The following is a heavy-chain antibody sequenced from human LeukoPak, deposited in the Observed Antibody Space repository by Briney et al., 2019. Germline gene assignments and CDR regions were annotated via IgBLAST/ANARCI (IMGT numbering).Heavy chain of an antibody. D-gene: IGHD2-8*02. V-gene: IGHV3-23*01. Sequence: GGSLRLSCAASGFTFSSYALSWIRQAPGKGLEWVSGIGGGGGNTYYADSVKGRFLISRDNSKNTLYLQMNGLRAEDTAIYYCAKRWWPTPADYFFDYWGQGTLVTVSS. CDR2: IGGGGGNT. CDR1: GFTFSSYA. J-gene: IGHJ4*02. CDR3: AKRWWPTPADYFFDY.